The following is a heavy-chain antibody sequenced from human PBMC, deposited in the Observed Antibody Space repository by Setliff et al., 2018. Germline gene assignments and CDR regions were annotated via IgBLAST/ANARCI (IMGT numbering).Heavy chain of an antibody. V-gene: IGHV1-69*13. D-gene: IGHD3-10*01. CDR2: FIPSFGTA. J-gene: IGHJ4*02. CDR1: GGTFSSKA. CDR3: FVQISSLKAEDTAVYYCARDGGNGVDY. Sequence: SVKVSCKASGGTFSSKAISWVRQAPGQGLEWMGGFIPSFGTANYAQKFQGRLTITADESTSTAYMELNSLRSEDTSVNTAFVQISSLKAEDTAVYYCARDGGNGVDYWGQGTLVTVSS.